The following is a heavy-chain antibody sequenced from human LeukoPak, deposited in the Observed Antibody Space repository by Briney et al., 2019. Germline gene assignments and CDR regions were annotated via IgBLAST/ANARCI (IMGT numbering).Heavy chain of an antibody. Sequence: GGSLRLSCAASGFTFSSYVMHWVRQAPGKGLEWVSSISSSSSYIYYADSVKGRFTISRDNAKNSLYLQMNSLRAEDTAVYYCARAYYDFWSGYYFHYWGQGTLVTVSS. D-gene: IGHD3-3*01. CDR3: ARAYYDFWSGYYFHY. CDR2: ISSSSSYI. J-gene: IGHJ4*02. V-gene: IGHV3-21*01. CDR1: GFTFSSYV.